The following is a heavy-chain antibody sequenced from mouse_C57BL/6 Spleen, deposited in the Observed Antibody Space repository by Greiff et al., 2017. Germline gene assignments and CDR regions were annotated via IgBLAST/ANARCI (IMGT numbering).Heavy chain of an antibody. Sequence: QVQLQQSGPELVKPGASVKLSCKASGYTFTSYDINWVKQRPGQGLEWIGWIYPRDGSTKYNEKFKGKATLTVDTSSSTAYMELHSLTSEDSAVYFCARRGRPSDWYFDVWGTGTTVTVSS. J-gene: IGHJ1*03. CDR3: ARRGRPSDWYFDV. CDR2: IYPRDGST. CDR1: GYTFTSYD. V-gene: IGHV1-85*01.